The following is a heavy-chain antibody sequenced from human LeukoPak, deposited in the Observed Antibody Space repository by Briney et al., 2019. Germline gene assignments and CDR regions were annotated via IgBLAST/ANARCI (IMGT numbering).Heavy chain of an antibody. CDR1: GFTFSSYS. Sequence: GGSLRLSCAASGFTFSSYSMNWVRQAPGKGLEWVSSISSSSSYIYYADSVKGRFTISRDNAKNSLYLQMNSLRAEDTAVYYCASTPLGPVAAAFDYWGQGTLVTVSS. D-gene: IGHD6-13*01. CDR3: ASTPLGPVAAAFDY. J-gene: IGHJ4*02. V-gene: IGHV3-21*01. CDR2: ISSSSSYI.